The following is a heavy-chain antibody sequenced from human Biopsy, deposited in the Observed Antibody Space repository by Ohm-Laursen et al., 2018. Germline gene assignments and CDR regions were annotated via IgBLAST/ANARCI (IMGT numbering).Heavy chain of an antibody. CDR2: ISAYNGHT. V-gene: IGHV1-18*01. CDR3: ARDLHGEGRDYGSYFDY. Sequence: SVKVSCKASGYPFITYGISWVRQAPGQGLEWMGWISAYNGHTKFARKFQDRVTMTTDTSTTTAYMDLRSLRSDDTAVYYCARDLHGEGRDYGSYFDYWGQGTLVTVSS. J-gene: IGHJ4*02. CDR1: GYPFITYG. D-gene: IGHD4-17*01.